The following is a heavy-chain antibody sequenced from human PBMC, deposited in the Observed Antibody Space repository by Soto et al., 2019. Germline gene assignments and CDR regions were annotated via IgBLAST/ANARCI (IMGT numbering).Heavy chain of an antibody. V-gene: IGHV4-34*01. CDR1: GGSFSGYY. D-gene: IGHD3-3*01. J-gene: IGHJ6*03. Sequence: SETLSLTCAVYGGSFSGYYWSWIRQPPGKGLEWIGEINHSGSTNYNPSLKSRVTISVDTSKNQFSLKLSSVTAADTAVYYCARVVRFLEWLTPPTTTNYYYYYMDVWGKGTTVTVSS. CDR3: ARVVRFLEWLTPPTTTNYYYYYMDV. CDR2: INHSGST.